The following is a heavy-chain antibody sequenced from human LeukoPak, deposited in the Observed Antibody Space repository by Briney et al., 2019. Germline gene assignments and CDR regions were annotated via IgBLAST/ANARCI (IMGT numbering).Heavy chain of an antibody. J-gene: IGHJ4*02. CDR2: INPYSGGT. Sequence: ASVKVSCKASGYTFADYYMHWVRQAPGQGLEWMGWINPYSGGTNYAQKLQGRVTVTRDTSITTLYIELRSLTSDDTAVYYCARGVSSHSFDYWGQGTLVTVSS. CDR3: ARGVSSHSFDY. V-gene: IGHV1-2*02. CDR1: GYTFADYY. D-gene: IGHD2-2*01.